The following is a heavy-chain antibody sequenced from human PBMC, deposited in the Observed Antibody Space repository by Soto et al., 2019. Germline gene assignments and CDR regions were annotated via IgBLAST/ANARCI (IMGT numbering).Heavy chain of an antibody. CDR1: GFTFSSYA. CDR2: ISGSGDNT. Sequence: EVQLLESGGGLVQPGGSLRLSCAVSGFTFSSYAMSWVRQAPGKGLEWVSSISGSGDNTYYADSVKGRFTISRDNSRNTLYLQMNRLRAEDTAVYYCAKAGWVHLWSGGGNYLGQGTLVTVSS. J-gene: IGHJ4*02. CDR3: AKAGWVHLWSGGGNY. D-gene: IGHD3-10*01. V-gene: IGHV3-23*01.